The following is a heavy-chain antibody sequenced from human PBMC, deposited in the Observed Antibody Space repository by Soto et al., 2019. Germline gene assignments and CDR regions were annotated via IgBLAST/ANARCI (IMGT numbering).Heavy chain of an antibody. CDR3: LGWLGTNWFDP. D-gene: IGHD3-3*01. Sequence: SETLSLTCAVYGGSFSTFFWSWIRQSPGRGLEWLGEINHSGSTQYNPSLKSRVTISVDTSQNQFSLSLKLTSVTAADTTVYYCLGWLGTNWFDPWGQGTLVTVSS. J-gene: IGHJ5*02. V-gene: IGHV4-34*01. CDR1: GGSFSTFF. CDR2: INHSGST.